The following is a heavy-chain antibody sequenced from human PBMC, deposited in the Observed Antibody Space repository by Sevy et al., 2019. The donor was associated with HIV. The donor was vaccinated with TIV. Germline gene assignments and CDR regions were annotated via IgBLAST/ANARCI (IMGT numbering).Heavy chain of an antibody. CDR1: GFTFSSYE. D-gene: IGHD6-19*01. CDR3: GKVYSSVINWFAP. V-gene: IGHV3-48*03. CDR2: ISSSGSTI. J-gene: IGHJ5*02. Sequence: GGSLRLSCAASGFTFSSYEMNWVRQAPGKGLEWASYISSSGSTIYYADSVKGRFTISRDNAKNSLYLQITSLKAEDTPVYYCGKVYSSVINWFAPWGQRTMVTVS.